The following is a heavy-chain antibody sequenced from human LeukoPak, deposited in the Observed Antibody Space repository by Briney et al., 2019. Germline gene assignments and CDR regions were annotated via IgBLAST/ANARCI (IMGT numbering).Heavy chain of an antibody. Sequence: SETLSLTRAVYGGSFSGYYWSWIRQPPGKGLEWIGEINHSGSTNYNPSLKSRVTISVGTSKNQFSLKLSSVTAADTAVYYCATASWRGYSSSPFDYRGQGTLVTVSS. D-gene: IGHD6-6*01. CDR3: ATASWRGYSSSPFDY. V-gene: IGHV4-34*01. CDR1: GGSFSGYY. J-gene: IGHJ4*02. CDR2: INHSGST.